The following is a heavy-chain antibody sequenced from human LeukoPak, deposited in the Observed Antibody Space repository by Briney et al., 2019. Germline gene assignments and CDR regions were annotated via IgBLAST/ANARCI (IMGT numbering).Heavy chain of an antibody. V-gene: IGHV4-59*02. J-gene: IGHJ5*02. CDR2: IYYSGST. CDR1: GDSVTGYF. Sequence: SETLSLTCTVFGDSVTGYFLNWVRQPPGKGLEWIGYIYYSGSTNYNPSLKSRVTISVDTSKNQFSLKLSSVTAADTAVYYCASLQGMYNWFDPWGQGTLVTVSS. CDR3: ASLQGMYNWFDP.